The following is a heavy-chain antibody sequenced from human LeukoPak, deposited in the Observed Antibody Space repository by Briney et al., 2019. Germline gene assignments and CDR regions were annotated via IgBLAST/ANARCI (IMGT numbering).Heavy chain of an antibody. CDR1: GFTVNSNY. CDR2: IYSADST. CDR3: AKGKHRIAVAVYFDY. Sequence: GGSLRLSCAASGFTVNSNYMSWVRQAPGKGLEGVSIIYSADSTYYADSVKGRFTISRHNSKNTLYLQMNSLRAEDTAVYYCAKGKHRIAVAVYFDYWGQGTLVTVSS. J-gene: IGHJ4*02. V-gene: IGHV3-53*04. D-gene: IGHD6-19*01.